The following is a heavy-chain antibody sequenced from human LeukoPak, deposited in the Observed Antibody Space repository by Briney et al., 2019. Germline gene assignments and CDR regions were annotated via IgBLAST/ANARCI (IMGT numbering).Heavy chain of an antibody. Sequence: PSETLSLTCTVSGGSISSSSYYWGWIRQPPGKGLEWIGSIYYSGSTYYNPSLKSRVTISVDTSKNQFSLKLSSVTAADTAVYYCACRHGSGGSNDYWGQGTLVTVSS. V-gene: IGHV4-39*01. CDR2: IYYSGST. D-gene: IGHD3-10*01. CDR3: ACRHGSGGSNDY. CDR1: GGSISSSSYY. J-gene: IGHJ4*02.